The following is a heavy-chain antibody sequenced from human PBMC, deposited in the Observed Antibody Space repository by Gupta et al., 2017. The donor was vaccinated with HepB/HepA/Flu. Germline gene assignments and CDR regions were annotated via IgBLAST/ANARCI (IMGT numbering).Heavy chain of an antibody. V-gene: IGHV3-21*01. D-gene: IGHD3-22*01. Sequence: EVQLVESGGGLVKPGGSLSLSCAASGFTFSRSSINWVRQAPGKGLEGVASISMSSSYIYYADSVKCRFTISRDNAKNSLYLQMNSLRAEDTAVDYCASYSSGYLAFDIWGQGTMVTVSS. J-gene: IGHJ3*02. CDR2: ISMSSSYI. CDR3: ASYSSGYLAFDI. CDR1: GFTFSRSS.